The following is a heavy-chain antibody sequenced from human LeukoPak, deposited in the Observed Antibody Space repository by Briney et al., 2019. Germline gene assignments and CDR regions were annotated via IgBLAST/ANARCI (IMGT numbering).Heavy chain of an antibody. Sequence: GGSLRLSCAASGFTFSSYSMNWVRQAPGKGLEWVSYISSSSSTIYYADSVKGRFTISRDNSKNTLYLQMNSLRAEDTAVYYCAKDTRSYYYDSSGYPIDYWGQGTLVTVSS. CDR1: GFTFSSYS. J-gene: IGHJ4*02. CDR3: AKDTRSYYYDSSGYPIDY. D-gene: IGHD3-22*01. CDR2: ISSSSSTI. V-gene: IGHV3-48*01.